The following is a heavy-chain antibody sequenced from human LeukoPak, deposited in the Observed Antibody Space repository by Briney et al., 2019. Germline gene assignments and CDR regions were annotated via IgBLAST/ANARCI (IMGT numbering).Heavy chain of an antibody. CDR1: GFSFDDYG. V-gene: IGHV3-20*04. CDR3: ARAAGDSSNWDEY. D-gene: IGHD6-13*01. Sequence: GGSLRLSCAASGFSFDDYGMSWVRQAPGKGLEWVSGINWNGDKIGYADSVKGRFTISRDNAKNSLYLQMNSLRAEDTALYYCARAAGDSSNWDEYWGQRTLVTVSS. J-gene: IGHJ4*02. CDR2: INWNGDKI.